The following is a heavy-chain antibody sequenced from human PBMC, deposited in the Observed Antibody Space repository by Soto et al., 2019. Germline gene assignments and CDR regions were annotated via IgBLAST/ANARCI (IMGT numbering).Heavy chain of an antibody. Sequence: GGSLRLSCAASGFTFSSYGMHWVRQAPGKGLEWVAVISYDGSNTYYADSVKGRFTISRDNSKNTLYLQMNSLRAEDTAVFYCARYGSGSNLKDPFDYWGHGTLVTVSS. CDR2: ISYDGSNT. D-gene: IGHD3-10*01. V-gene: IGHV3-30*03. J-gene: IGHJ4*01. CDR1: GFTFSSYG. CDR3: ARYGSGSNLKDPFDY.